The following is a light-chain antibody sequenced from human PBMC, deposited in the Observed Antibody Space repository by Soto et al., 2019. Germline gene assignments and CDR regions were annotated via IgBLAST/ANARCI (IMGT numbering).Light chain of an antibody. J-gene: IGKJ1*01. CDR1: QTINRSF. CDR3: QQYGNSPLT. CDR2: GAS. V-gene: IGKV3-20*01. Sequence: EIVLTQSPGTLSLSPGERVSLSCRASQTINRSFLAWYQQKPGQAPRLLIYGASSRATGDPDRFSGSGSGTDFTLTISRLEPGDFAVYYCQQYGNSPLTFGQGTKVEIK.